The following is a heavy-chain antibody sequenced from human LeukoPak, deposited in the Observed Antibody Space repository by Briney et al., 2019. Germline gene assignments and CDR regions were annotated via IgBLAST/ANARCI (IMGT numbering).Heavy chain of an antibody. CDR2: INHSGST. V-gene: IGHV4-34*01. D-gene: IGHD5-18*01. Sequence: PSETLSLTCAVYGGSFSGYYWSWIRQPPGKGLEWIGEINHSGSTNYNPSLKSRVTISVDTSKNQFSLKLSSVTAADTAVYYCARGASRGGYSYGYVGYFQHWGQGTLVTVSS. J-gene: IGHJ1*01. CDR1: GGSFSGYY. CDR3: ARGASRGGYSYGYVGYFQH.